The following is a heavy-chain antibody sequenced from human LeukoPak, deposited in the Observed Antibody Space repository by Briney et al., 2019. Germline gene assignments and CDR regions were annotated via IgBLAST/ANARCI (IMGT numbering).Heavy chain of an antibody. D-gene: IGHD3-9*01. J-gene: IGHJ4*02. CDR3: AREMDDILTGYYR. CDR2: ISSSSSYI. V-gene: IGHV3-21*01. CDR1: GFTFSSYA. Sequence: GGSLRLSCAASGFTFSSYAMSWVRQAPGKGLEWVSSISSSSSYIYYADSVKGRFTISRDNAKNSLYLQMNSLRAEDTAVYYCAREMDDILTGYYRWGQGTLVTVSS.